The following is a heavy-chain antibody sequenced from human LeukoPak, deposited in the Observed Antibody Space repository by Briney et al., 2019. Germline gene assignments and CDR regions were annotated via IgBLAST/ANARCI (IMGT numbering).Heavy chain of an antibody. V-gene: IGHV3-21*06. CDR3: ARETQGLDF. Sequence: PGGSLRLSCAASGFTFSSYAMHWVRQVPGKGLEWVSSISSSSSYIYYADSVKGRFTISRDNAKNSLYLQMNSLRVEDMALYFCARETQGLDFWGQGILVTVSS. J-gene: IGHJ4*01. CDR2: ISSSSSYI. D-gene: IGHD4-23*01. CDR1: GFTFSSYA.